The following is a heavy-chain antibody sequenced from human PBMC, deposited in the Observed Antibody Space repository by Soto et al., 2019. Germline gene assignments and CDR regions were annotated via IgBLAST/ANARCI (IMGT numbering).Heavy chain of an antibody. V-gene: IGHV4-30-4*08. J-gene: IGHJ6*02. CDR3: ASHDYAHYGMDV. CDR2: IYYSGST. Sequence: SETLSLTCTVSGGSISSGAYYWSWIRQPPEKGLEWIGYIYYSGSTYYNPSLKSRVSISVDTSKNQFSLKLSSVTAADTAVYYCASHDYAHYGMDVWGQGTTVTVSS. D-gene: IGHD3-16*01. CDR1: GGSISSGAYY.